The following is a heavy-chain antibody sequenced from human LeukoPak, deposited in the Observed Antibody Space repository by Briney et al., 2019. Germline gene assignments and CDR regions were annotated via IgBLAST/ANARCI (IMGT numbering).Heavy chain of an antibody. D-gene: IGHD5-24*01. J-gene: IGHJ4*02. CDR1: GFTFSSYW. Sequence: GGSRRLSCTASGFTFSSYWMNWVRQAPGKGLEWVANIKQDGSEKYYVDSVKGRFTISRDNAKKSLYLQMNSLRAEDTAVYYCARETEMANLDYWGQGTLVTVSS. V-gene: IGHV3-7*04. CDR2: IKQDGSEK. CDR3: ARETEMANLDY.